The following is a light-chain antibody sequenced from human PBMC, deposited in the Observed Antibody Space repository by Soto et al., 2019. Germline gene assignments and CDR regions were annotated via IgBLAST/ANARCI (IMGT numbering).Light chain of an antibody. CDR1: QSVSSN. CDR3: QHYNNWPPWT. CDR2: GAS. V-gene: IGKV3-15*01. Sequence: EIVMTQSPATLSVSPGERATLSCRASQSVSSNLAWYQQKPGQAPRLLIYGASTRANGIPARFSGSGSGTEFTLTISSLQSEDFEVYYCQHYNNWPPWTFGQGTKVEIK. J-gene: IGKJ1*01.